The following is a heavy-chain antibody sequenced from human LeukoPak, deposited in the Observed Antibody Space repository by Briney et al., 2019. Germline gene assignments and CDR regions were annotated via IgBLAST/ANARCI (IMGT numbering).Heavy chain of an antibody. CDR3: AREEGYDILTGYLTWVFDY. CDR2: IYTSGRT. V-gene: IGHV4-4*07. J-gene: IGHJ4*02. Sequence: SETLSLTCTVSGGSISSYYWSWVRQPAGKGLEWIGRIYTSGRTNYNPSLKRRVTMLVDTSKKKFLLMLSCVIAADTAVYYCAREEGYDILTGYLTWVFDYWGQGTLVTVSS. CDR1: GGSISSYY. D-gene: IGHD3-9*01.